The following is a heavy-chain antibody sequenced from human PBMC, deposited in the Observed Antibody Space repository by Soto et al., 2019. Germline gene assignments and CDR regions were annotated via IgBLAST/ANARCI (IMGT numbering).Heavy chain of an antibody. CDR3: ARASGPFDY. Sequence: QVQLVESGGGVVQPGRSLRLSCAASGFPFSTYGMHWVRQAPGKGLEWVAGIWFDGSNKYYADSVKGRFTIFRDNSKNTMFLQMNSMRAEDKAVYYCARASGPFDYWGQGTLVTVSS. V-gene: IGHV3-33*01. CDR1: GFPFSTYG. J-gene: IGHJ4*02. D-gene: IGHD6-25*01. CDR2: IWFDGSNK.